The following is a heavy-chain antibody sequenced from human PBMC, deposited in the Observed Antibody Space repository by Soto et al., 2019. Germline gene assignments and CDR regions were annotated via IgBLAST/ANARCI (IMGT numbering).Heavy chain of an antibody. D-gene: IGHD6-13*01. Sequence: ASVKVSCKASGYTFTSYGISWVRQAPGQGLEWMGWISAYNGNTNYAQKLQGRVTMTTDTSTSTAYMELRSLRSDDTAVYYCARDHQQPDLHPYYYYGMDVWGQGTTVTVSS. CDR3: ARDHQQPDLHPYYYYGMDV. CDR2: ISAYNGNT. V-gene: IGHV1-18*01. CDR1: GYTFTSYG. J-gene: IGHJ6*02.